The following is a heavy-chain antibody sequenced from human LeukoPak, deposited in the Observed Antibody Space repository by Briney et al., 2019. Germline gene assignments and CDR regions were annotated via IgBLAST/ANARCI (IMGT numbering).Heavy chain of an antibody. J-gene: IGHJ4*02. D-gene: IGHD7-27*01. Sequence: GGSLRLSCAASGFTSSCYWMSWVRQAPGKGLEWVANIKQDGSEKYYVDSVKGRFTISRDNAKNSLYLQMNSLRAEDTAVYYCGPEDNWGLDYWGQGTLVTVSS. CDR2: IKQDGSEK. CDR3: GPEDNWGLDY. CDR1: GFTSSCYW. V-gene: IGHV3-7*01.